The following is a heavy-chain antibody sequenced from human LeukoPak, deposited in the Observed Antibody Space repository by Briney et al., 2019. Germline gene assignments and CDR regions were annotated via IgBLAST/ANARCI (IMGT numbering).Heavy chain of an antibody. V-gene: IGHV1-69*04. CDR3: ARDVYSSSSPNTYGMDV. Sequence: SVKVSCKASGGTFSRFAISWVRQAPSQGLEWMGRIIPVLAISNYAQKFQGRVTIAADNSTRTASMELRSLRSEDTAVYYCARDVYSSSSPNTYGMDVWGQGTTVTVSS. CDR1: GGTFSRFA. J-gene: IGHJ6*02. D-gene: IGHD6-6*01. CDR2: IIPVLAIS.